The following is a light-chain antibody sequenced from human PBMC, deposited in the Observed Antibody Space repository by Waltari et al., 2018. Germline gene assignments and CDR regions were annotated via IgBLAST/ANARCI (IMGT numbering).Light chain of an antibody. Sequence: EIVLTQSPGTLSLSTGERATLSCRASQTVSGYYLAWYQQKPGQAPRLLIYGTSSRATGTPDMFSGSGSGTDFTLTISRLEPEDFAVYYCQQYGTLPRTFGQGTKVEIQ. J-gene: IGKJ1*01. CDR2: GTS. CDR3: QQYGTLPRT. V-gene: IGKV3-20*01. CDR1: QTVSGYY.